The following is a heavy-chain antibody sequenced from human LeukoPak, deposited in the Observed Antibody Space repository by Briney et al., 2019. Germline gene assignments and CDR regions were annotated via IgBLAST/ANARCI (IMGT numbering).Heavy chain of an antibody. CDR3: ARDLTAQNWFDP. J-gene: IGHJ5*02. V-gene: IGHV4-61*01. Sequence: SETLSLTCTVSGGSITNPIYYWSWIRQSPGKGLEWIGYIYNSGSTNYNLSLKSRVTISEDTSKNQFSLKLSSVTAADTAVYYCARDLTAQNWFDPWGQGTLVTVSS. CDR2: IYNSGST. CDR1: GGSITNPIYY.